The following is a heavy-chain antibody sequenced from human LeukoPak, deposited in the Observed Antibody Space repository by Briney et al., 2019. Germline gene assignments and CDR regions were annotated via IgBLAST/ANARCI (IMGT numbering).Heavy chain of an antibody. CDR3: ARDSYGLDYYYYMDV. V-gene: IGHV1-69*05. D-gene: IGHD5-18*01. Sequence: GASVKVSCQASGGTFSSYAISWVRQAPGQGLEWMGRIIPSFGTANYAQKFQGRVTITTDESTSTAYMELSSLRSEDTAVYYSARDSYGLDYYYYMDVWGKGTTVTASS. CDR1: GGTFSSYA. CDR2: IIPSFGTA. J-gene: IGHJ6*03.